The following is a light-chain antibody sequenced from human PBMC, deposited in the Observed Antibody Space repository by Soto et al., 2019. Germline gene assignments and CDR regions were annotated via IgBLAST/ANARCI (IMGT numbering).Light chain of an antibody. J-gene: IGKJ1*01. CDR3: QQYNNWPRT. Sequence: EIVLTQSPGTLSLSQGERATLSCRASQSVSSSYLAWYQQKSGQAPRLLIYGASTRATGIPARFSGSGSGTEFTLTISSLQSEDFAVYYCQQYNNWPRTFGQGTKVDI. CDR1: QSVSSSY. CDR2: GAS. V-gene: IGKV3-15*01.